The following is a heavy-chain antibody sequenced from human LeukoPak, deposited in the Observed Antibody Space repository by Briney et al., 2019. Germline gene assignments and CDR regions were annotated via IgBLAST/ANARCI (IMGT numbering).Heavy chain of an antibody. J-gene: IGHJ4*02. Sequence: SETLPLTCAVYGGSFSGYYWSWIRQPPGKGLEWIGEINHSGSTNYNPSLKSRVTISVDTSKNQFSLKLSSVTAADTAVYYCARGWTLRYMTTVFDYWGQGTLVTVSS. V-gene: IGHV4-34*01. CDR3: ARGWTLRYMTTVFDY. CDR1: GGSFSGYY. D-gene: IGHD2-2*02. CDR2: INHSGST.